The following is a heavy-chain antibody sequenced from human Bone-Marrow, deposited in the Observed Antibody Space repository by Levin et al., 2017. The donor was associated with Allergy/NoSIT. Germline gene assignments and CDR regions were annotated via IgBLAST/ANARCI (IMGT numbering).Heavy chain of an antibody. D-gene: IGHD6-13*01. CDR1: GFTFSNYW. CDR2: IKQDGSER. Sequence: PGGSLRLSCVGSGFTFSNYWMSWVRQAPGKGLEWVANIKQDGSERYYVDSVRGRFTISRDSAKSSLYLQMSTLRAEDTAVYYCARKGGRIALGEPMDVWGQGTTVIVSS. J-gene: IGHJ6*02. V-gene: IGHV3-7*01. CDR3: ARKGGRIALGEPMDV.